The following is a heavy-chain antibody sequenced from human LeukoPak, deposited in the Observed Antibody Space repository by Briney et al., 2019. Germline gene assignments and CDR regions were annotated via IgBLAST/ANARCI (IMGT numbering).Heavy chain of an antibody. D-gene: IGHD3-16*02. Sequence: GGSLRLSCAASGFTFSSYAMSGVRHAPAKGLEWVSAISGSGGSTYYAASVKGRFTISRDNSKNTLYLQMNSLRAEETAVYYCAKDGAYVWGSYRSSGGMDYWGQGTLVTVSS. CDR1: GFTFSSYA. CDR2: ISGSGGST. CDR3: AKDGAYVWGSYRSSGGMDY. J-gene: IGHJ4*02. V-gene: IGHV3-23*01.